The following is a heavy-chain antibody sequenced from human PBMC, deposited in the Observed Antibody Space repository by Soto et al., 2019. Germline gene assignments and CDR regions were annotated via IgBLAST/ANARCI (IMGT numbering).Heavy chain of an antibody. V-gene: IGHV3-33*01. D-gene: IGHD6-19*01. J-gene: IGHJ6*02. CDR1: GFTFSSYG. CDR2: IWYDGSNK. CDR3: ARAGIAVAGVHYYYYGMDV. Sequence: PGGSLRLSCAASGFTFSSYGMHWVRQAPGKGLEWVAVIWYDGSNKYYADSVKGRFTISRDNSKNTLYLQMNSLRAEDTAVYYCARAGIAVAGVHYYYYGMDVWGQGTTVTASS.